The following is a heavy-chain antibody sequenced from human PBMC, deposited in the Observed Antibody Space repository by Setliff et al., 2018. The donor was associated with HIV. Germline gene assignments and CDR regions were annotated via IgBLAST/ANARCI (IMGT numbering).Heavy chain of an antibody. D-gene: IGHD2-2*01. CDR2: ISAYNGNT. V-gene: IGHV1-18*01. CDR1: GYTFTSYG. J-gene: IGHJ4*02. Sequence: ASVKVSCKASGYTFTSYGISWVRQAPGQGLEWMGWISAYNGNTNYAQKLQGRVTMTTDTSTSTAYMELRSLRSDDTAVYYCARDEYIVVVPAPLPIDFWGQGTLVTVSS. CDR3: ARDEYIVVVPAPLPIDF.